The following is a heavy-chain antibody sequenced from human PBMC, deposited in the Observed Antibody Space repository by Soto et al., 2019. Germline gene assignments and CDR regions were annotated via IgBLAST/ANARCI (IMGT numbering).Heavy chain of an antibody. J-gene: IGHJ6*03. CDR1: GYSFTSYW. Sequence: PGESLKISCKGSGYSFTSYWIGWVRQMPGKGLEWMGIIYPGDSVTRYSPSFQGQVTISADKSISTAYLQWSSLKASDTALYYCASRGGPGYYDFWSGSRLDYYYMDVWGKGTTVTVSS. V-gene: IGHV5-51*01. D-gene: IGHD3-3*01. CDR3: ASRGGPGYYDFWSGSRLDYYYMDV. CDR2: IYPGDSVT.